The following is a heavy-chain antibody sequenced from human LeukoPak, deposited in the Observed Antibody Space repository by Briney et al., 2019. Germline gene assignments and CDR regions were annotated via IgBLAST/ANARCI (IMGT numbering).Heavy chain of an antibody. D-gene: IGHD4-17*01. CDR1: GFTFSSCG. CDR2: ISFDGNNK. CDR3: AKDLAWQGDYGDYSYFGMDV. V-gene: IGHV3-30*18. J-gene: IGHJ6*02. Sequence: PGGSLRLSCAASGFTFSSCGMHWVRQAPGKGLEWVAVISFDGNNKYYADSVKGRFTISRDNSRNTLYLQVNGLRAEDTAVYYCAKDLAWQGDYGDYSYFGMDVWGQGTTVTVSS.